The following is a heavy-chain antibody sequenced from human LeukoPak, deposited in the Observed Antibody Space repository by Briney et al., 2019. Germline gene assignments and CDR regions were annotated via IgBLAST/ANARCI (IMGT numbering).Heavy chain of an antibody. CDR1: GGSISSSSYY. D-gene: IGHD6-13*01. V-gene: IGHV4-39*07. CDR3: ARVSQQLLDY. CDR2: IYYSGST. J-gene: IGHJ4*02. Sequence: SETLSLTCTVSGGSISSSSYYWGWIRQPPGKGLEWIGSIYYSGSTYYNPSLKSRVTISVDTSKNQFSLKLSSVTAADTAVYYCARVSQQLLDYWGQGTLVTVSS.